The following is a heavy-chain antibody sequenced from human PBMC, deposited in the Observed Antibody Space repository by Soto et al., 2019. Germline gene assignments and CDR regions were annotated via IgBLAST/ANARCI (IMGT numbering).Heavy chain of an antibody. CDR1: GYTFTAYY. V-gene: IGHV1-2*02. CDR3: ARSSGSYSKWFDS. D-gene: IGHD3-10*01. CDR2: TSPRTGGA. J-gene: IGHJ5*01. Sequence: ASVKVSCKTSGYTFTAYYMHWLRQAPGHGLEWLGWTSPRTGGAKYSHKFQGRVSMTRNTSITTACMELTGLSTDDTAVYYCARSSGSYSKWFDSWGQGTLVTVSS.